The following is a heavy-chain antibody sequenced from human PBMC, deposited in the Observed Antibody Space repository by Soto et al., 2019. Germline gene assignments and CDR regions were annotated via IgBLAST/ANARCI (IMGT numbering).Heavy chain of an antibody. J-gene: IGHJ4*02. CDR1: GGSISSGGYY. Sequence: TSETLSLTCTVSGGSISSGGYYWSWIRQHPGKGLEWIGYIYHSGSTYYNPSLKSRVTISVDRSKNQFSLKLSSVTAADTAVYYCARGYYDILTGYYIFDYWGQGTLVTVSS. CDR3: ARGYYDILTGYYIFDY. V-gene: IGHV4-30-2*01. D-gene: IGHD3-9*01. CDR2: IYHSGST.